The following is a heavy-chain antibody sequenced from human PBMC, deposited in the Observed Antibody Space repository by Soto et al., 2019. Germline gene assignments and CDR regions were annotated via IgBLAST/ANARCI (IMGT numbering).Heavy chain of an antibody. CDR2: IYWNDDK. Sequence: QITLKESGPTLVKPTQTLTLTCSFSGFSLRTSGVSVGWIRQPPGKALEWLAFIYWNDDKRYSPSLQSRITITKDNSKKEVVLTRTHMYPLDTGTYYCADRVGSRGSFDYWGQGTLVTVSS. CDR1: GFSLRTSGVS. V-gene: IGHV2-5*01. D-gene: IGHD6-25*01. CDR3: ADRVGSRGSFDY. J-gene: IGHJ4*02.